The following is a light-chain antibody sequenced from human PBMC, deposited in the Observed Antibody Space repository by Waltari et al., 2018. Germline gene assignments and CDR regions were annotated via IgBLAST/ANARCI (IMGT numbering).Light chain of an antibody. CDR2: DAS. V-gene: IGKV1-33*01. J-gene: IGKJ5*01. CDR3: QQYDNLPIT. CDR1: QDISNY. Sequence: DIQMTQSPSSLSAPLGDRVTITCQASQDISNYLNWYQQKPGKAPKHLIYDASNLETGVPSRFSGSGSGTDFTFTISSLQPEDIATYYCQQYDNLPITFGQGTRLEIK.